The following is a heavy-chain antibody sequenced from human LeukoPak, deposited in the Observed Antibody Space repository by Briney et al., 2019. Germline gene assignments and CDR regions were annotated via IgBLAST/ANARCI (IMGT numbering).Heavy chain of an antibody. D-gene: IGHD6-6*01. CDR3: ARGIAARKFDY. CDR2: IKQDGSEK. Sequence: GGSLRLSCAASGFTFSSYWMSWFRQAPGKGLEWVANIKQDGSEKYYVDSVKGRFTISRDNAKNSLYLQMNSLRAEDTAVYYCARGIAARKFDYWGQGTLVTVSS. J-gene: IGHJ4*02. CDR1: GFTFSSYW. V-gene: IGHV3-7*04.